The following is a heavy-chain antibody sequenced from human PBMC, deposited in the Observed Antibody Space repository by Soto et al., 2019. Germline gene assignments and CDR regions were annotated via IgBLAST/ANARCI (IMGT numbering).Heavy chain of an antibody. CDR3: ARDIVLRFLEWFPEFYGMDV. D-gene: IGHD3-3*01. CDR1: GYTFTSYY. CDR2: INPSGGST. V-gene: IGHV1-46*01. Sequence: GASVKISCKXSGYTFTSYYMHWVRQAPGQGLEWMGIINPSGGSTSYAQKFQGRVTMTRDTSTSTVYMELSSLRSEDTAVYYCARDIVLRFLEWFPEFYGMDVWGQGTTVTVSS. J-gene: IGHJ6*02.